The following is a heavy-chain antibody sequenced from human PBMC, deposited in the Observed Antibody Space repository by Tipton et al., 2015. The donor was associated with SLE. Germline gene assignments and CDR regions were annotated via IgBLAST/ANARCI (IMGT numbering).Heavy chain of an antibody. Sequence: SLRLSCAASGLSLSSYSMVWVRQAPGKGLEWVSYISSRSDIIYYADSVKGRFTVSRDNGKNSLYLQMNSLRADDTAMYYCAGFRGWHFDYWGQGTLVTVSS. CDR2: ISSRSDII. D-gene: IGHD6-19*01. CDR1: GLSLSSYS. J-gene: IGHJ4*02. CDR3: AGFRGWHFDY. V-gene: IGHV3-48*01.